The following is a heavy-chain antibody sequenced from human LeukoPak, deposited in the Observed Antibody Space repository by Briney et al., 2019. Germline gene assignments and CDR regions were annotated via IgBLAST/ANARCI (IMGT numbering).Heavy chain of an antibody. CDR1: GGSISSGGYY. Sequence: SETLSLTCTVSGGSISSGGYYWSWIRQDPGKGLEWIGYIYYSGSTYNNPSLKSRVTISVDTSKNQFSLKLSSVTAADTAVYYCARGTAGYYGSGSYEGNYWGQGTLVTVSS. D-gene: IGHD3-10*01. J-gene: IGHJ4*02. CDR2: IYYSGST. V-gene: IGHV4-31*03. CDR3: ARGTAGYYGSGSYEGNY.